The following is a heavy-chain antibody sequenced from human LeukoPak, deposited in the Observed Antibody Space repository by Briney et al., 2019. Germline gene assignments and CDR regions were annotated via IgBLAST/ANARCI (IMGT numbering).Heavy chain of an antibody. CDR3: ARASMEWLLLNWFDP. D-gene: IGHD3-3*01. J-gene: IGHJ5*02. CDR1: GYTFTSYG. V-gene: IGHV1-18*01. Sequence: GASVKVSCKASGYTFTSYGTSWVRQAPGQGLEWMGWISAYNGNTNYAQKLQGRVTMTTDTSTSTAYMELRSLRSDDTAVYYCARASMEWLLLNWFDPWGQGTLVTVSS. CDR2: ISAYNGNT.